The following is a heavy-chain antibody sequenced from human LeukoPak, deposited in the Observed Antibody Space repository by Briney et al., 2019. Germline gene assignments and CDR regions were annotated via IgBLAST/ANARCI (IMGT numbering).Heavy chain of an antibody. V-gene: IGHV3-15*01. CDR2: IKSKTDGGTT. J-gene: IGHJ4*02. CDR3: TNPYDILTGYYFGY. CDR1: GFTFSNAW. Sequence: GGSLRLSCAASGFTFSNAWVSWVRQAPGKGLEWVGRIKSKTDGGTTDYAAPVKGRFTISRDDSKNTLYLQMNSLKTEDTAVYYCTNPYDILTGYYFGYWGQGTLVTVSS. D-gene: IGHD3-9*01.